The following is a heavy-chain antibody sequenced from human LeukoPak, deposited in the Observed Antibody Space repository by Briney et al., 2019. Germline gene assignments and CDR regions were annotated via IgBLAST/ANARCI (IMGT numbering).Heavy chain of an antibody. J-gene: IGHJ3*02. CDR2: ISSSSSTI. Sequence: GGSLRLSCAASGFTFSSYSMNWVRQAPGKGLEWVSYISSSSSTIYYADSVKGRFTISRDNAKNSLYLQMNSLRAEDTAVYYCAASIVDTAMVRDAFDIWGQGTMVTVSS. D-gene: IGHD5-18*01. V-gene: IGHV3-48*04. CDR1: GFTFSSYS. CDR3: AASIVDTAMVRDAFDI.